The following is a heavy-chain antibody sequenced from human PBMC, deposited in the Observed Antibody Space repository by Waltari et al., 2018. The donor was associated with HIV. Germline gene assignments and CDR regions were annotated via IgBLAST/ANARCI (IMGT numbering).Heavy chain of an antibody. D-gene: IGHD2-2*01. CDR1: GSPISRGAYS. CDR3: ARAGSVFGTSPYGMDV. Sequence: QVQLQESGPGLVKPSQTLSLTCTVSGSPISRGAYSWRWTSQPPGKGLEWIGYIYYSGSTYYNPSLKSRVTISVDTSKNQFSLKLSSVSAADTAVYYCARAGSVFGTSPYGMDVWGQGTTVTVSS. V-gene: IGHV4-30-4*01. CDR2: IYYSGST. J-gene: IGHJ6*02.